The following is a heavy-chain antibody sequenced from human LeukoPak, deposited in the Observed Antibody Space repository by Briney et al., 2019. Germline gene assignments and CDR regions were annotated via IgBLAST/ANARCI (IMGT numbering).Heavy chain of an antibody. CDR3: AREGGQLRFGEPPNGMDV. D-gene: IGHD3-10*01. V-gene: IGHV1-18*04. J-gene: IGHJ6*04. Sequence: GASVKVSCKASGYTFTSYGISWVRQAPGQGLEWMGWISAYNGNTNYAQKLQGRVTMTTDTSTSTAYMELRSLRSDDTAVYYCAREGGQLRFGEPPNGMDVWGKGTTVTVSS. CDR1: GYTFTSYG. CDR2: ISAYNGNT.